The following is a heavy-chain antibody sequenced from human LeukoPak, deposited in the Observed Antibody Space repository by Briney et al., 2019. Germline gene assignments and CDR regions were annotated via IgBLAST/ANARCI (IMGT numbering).Heavy chain of an antibody. Sequence: GGSLRLSCAASGFTFSGYWMHWVRQVPGKGLVWVSRINPDGSTTTYADSVKGRFTISRDSAKNTPYLQMDSLRGESTDVYYCARCYSGTYRSDYWGQGTLVTVSS. CDR1: GFTFSGYW. J-gene: IGHJ4*02. D-gene: IGHD1-26*01. CDR3: ARCYSGTYRSDY. V-gene: IGHV3-74*01. CDR2: INPDGSTT.